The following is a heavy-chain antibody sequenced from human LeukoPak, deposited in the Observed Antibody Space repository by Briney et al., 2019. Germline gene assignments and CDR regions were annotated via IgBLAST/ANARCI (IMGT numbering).Heavy chain of an antibody. V-gene: IGHV3-7*01. J-gene: IGHJ4*02. Sequence: GGSLRLSCAASGFTLSSYGMHWVRQAPGKGLEWVANINQDGGEKYYVDSVKGRFTISRDNAENSVYLQMNSLRAEDTAVYHCATGRSCTTCYLPDYWGQGTLVTVSS. CDR3: ATGRSCTTCYLPDY. CDR1: GFTLSSYG. D-gene: IGHD2-2*01. CDR2: INQDGGEK.